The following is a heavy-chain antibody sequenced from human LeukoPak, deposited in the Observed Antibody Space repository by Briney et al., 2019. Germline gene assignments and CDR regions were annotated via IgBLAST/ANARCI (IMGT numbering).Heavy chain of an antibody. CDR1: GYSFTSYW. V-gene: IGHV5-51*01. D-gene: IGHD6-6*01. Sequence: GESLKISCKGSGYSFTSYWIGWVRQMPGKGLEWMGIIYPGDSDTRYSPSFQGQVTTSADKSISTAYLQWSSLKASDTAMYYCARLAGYSSSYYYYMDVWGKGTTVTVSS. CDR3: ARLAGYSSSYYYYMDV. J-gene: IGHJ6*03. CDR2: IYPGDSDT.